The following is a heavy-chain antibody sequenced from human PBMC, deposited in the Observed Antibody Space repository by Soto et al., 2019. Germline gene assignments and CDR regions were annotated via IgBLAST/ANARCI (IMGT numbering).Heavy chain of an antibody. CDR3: ARDVVALDD. V-gene: IGHV3-11*01. J-gene: IGHJ4*02. D-gene: IGHD2-15*01. CDR1: GFTFSDYY. CDR2: SSSSGSTI. Sequence: QVQLVVSGGGLAKPGWSLRLSCAASGFTFSDYYMSWIRHAPGKGLEWVSYSSSSGSTIYYADSVKGRFTISRDTAKNALSLQMNSLRADDTAGYDWARDVVALDDWGQGTLVTVSS.